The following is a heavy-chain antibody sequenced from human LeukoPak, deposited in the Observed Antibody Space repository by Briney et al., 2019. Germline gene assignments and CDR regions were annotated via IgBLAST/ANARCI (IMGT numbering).Heavy chain of an antibody. CDR1: GVTFNKYG. V-gene: IGHV3-33*01. Sequence: PGGSPRLSCVASGVTFNKYGVHWVRHAPPKGLEWAAVIWYDGSYEYFADSVKGRLAISRDNDKNTVTLQMNSLRVEDTAVYYCARDGSGLAVRGWFDFWGQGTLVTVSS. CDR2: IWYDGSYE. CDR3: ARDGSGLAVRGWFDF. D-gene: IGHD3-10*01. J-gene: IGHJ5*01.